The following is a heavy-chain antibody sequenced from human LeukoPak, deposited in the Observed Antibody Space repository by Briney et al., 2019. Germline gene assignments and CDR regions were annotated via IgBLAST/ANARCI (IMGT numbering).Heavy chain of an antibody. Sequence: SETLSLTCTVSGGSISSSSYYWGWIRQPPGKGLEWIGSIYYSGSTHYNPSLKSRVTISVNTSKNLFSLRLSSVTAADTAVYYCARHPGDDCYRYFDLWGRGTLVSVSS. CDR1: GGSISSSSYY. J-gene: IGHJ2*01. D-gene: IGHD3-3*01. CDR2: IYYSGST. CDR3: ARHPGDDCYRYFDL. V-gene: IGHV4-39*01.